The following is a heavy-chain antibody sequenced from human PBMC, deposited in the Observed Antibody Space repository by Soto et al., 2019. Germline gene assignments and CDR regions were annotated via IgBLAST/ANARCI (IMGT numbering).Heavy chain of an antibody. D-gene: IGHD3-10*01. Sequence: GGSVRLSCAASGFTFSSYEMNWVRQAPGKGLEWVSYISSSGSTIYYADSVKGRFTISRDNAKNSLYLQMNSLRAEDTAVYYCARDIAPYYYGSVSPTYYYYGMDVWGQATTVTGSS. CDR3: ARDIAPYYYGSVSPTYYYYGMDV. V-gene: IGHV3-48*03. J-gene: IGHJ6*02. CDR2: ISSSGSTI. CDR1: GFTFSSYE.